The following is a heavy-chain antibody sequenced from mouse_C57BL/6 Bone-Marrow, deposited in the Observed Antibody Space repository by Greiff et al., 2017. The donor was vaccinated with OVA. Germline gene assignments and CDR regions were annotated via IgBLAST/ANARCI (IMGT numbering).Heavy chain of an antibody. Sequence: QVQLKQSGAELVRPGASVTLSCKASGYTFTDYEMHWVKQTPVHGLEWIGAIDPETGGTAYNQKFKGKAILNADKSSSTAYMELRSLTSEDSAVYYCTIDGYYVSYFDYWGQGTTLTVSS. D-gene: IGHD2-3*01. J-gene: IGHJ2*01. CDR1: GYTFTDYE. V-gene: IGHV1-15*01. CDR3: TIDGYYVSYFDY. CDR2: IDPETGGT.